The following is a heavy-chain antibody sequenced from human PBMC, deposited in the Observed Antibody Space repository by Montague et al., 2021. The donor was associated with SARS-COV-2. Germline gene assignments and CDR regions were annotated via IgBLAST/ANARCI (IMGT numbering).Heavy chain of an antibody. J-gene: IGHJ4*02. Sequence: SLRLSCAASGFTFSNYALSWVRQAPGKGLEWISVISASGGTTSYADSLQGRFPISSDNSENALSLQMNSMRAEDTDVYYCAKAVRDKGEGFRQCDYWGQGTLVTVSS. CDR2: ISASGGTT. CDR1: GFTFSNYA. D-gene: IGHD3-16*01. CDR3: AKAVRDKGEGFRQCDY. V-gene: IGHV3-23*01.